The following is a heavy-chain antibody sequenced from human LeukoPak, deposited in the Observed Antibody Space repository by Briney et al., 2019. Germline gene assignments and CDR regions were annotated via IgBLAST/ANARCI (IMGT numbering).Heavy chain of an antibody. CDR2: ISSSGSTI. CDR1: GFTFSSYE. J-gene: IGHJ6*03. V-gene: IGHV3-48*03. Sequence: GGSLRLSCAASGFTFSSYEMNWVRQAPGKGLEWVSYISSSGSTIYYADSVRGRFTISRDNAKNSLYLQMNSLRAEDTAVYYCARESRFYMDVWGKGTTVTVSS. CDR3: ARESRFYMDV.